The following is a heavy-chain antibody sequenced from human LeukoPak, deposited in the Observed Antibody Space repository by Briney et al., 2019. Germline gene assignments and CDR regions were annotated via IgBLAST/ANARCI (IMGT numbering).Heavy chain of an antibody. Sequence: PSETLSLTCTVSGSSIGSYYWTWIRQPPGKGLEWIGYIYNSGSTNYNPSLKSRVTISVDTSKNQFSLKLSSVTAADTAVYYCARSRDGYNLDYWGQGTLVTVYS. J-gene: IGHJ4*02. V-gene: IGHV4-59*01. CDR2: IYNSGST. CDR3: ARSRDGYNLDY. D-gene: IGHD5-24*01. CDR1: GSSIGSYY.